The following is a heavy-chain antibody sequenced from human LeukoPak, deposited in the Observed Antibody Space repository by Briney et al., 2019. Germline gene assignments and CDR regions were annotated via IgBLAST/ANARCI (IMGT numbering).Heavy chain of an antibody. Sequence: PGGSLRLSCEASGFIFSSYAKSWVRQAPGMGLEWVSVISASGGGKSYADSVKGRFTISRDNSKNTLYLQMSSLRAEDTAAYYCAKALHSRSTATPGMNWFDPWGPGALVTVSS. CDR1: GFIFSSYA. D-gene: IGHD4-11*01. V-gene: IGHV3-23*01. CDR2: ISASGGGK. J-gene: IGHJ5*02. CDR3: AKALHSRSTATPGMNWFDP.